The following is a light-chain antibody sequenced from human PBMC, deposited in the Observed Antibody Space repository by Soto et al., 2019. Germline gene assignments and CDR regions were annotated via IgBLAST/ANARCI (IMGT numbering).Light chain of an antibody. CDR3: QQRSNWPV. CDR1: QSVSSY. CDR2: DAS. Sequence: EIVLTQSPATLSLSPGERATLSCRASQSVSSYLAWYQQKPGQAPRLLIYDASNRATGIPARFSGSGSGTDFTLTIISLEPEYFAVYYCQQRSNWPVFGQGTKLEIK. J-gene: IGKJ2*01. V-gene: IGKV3-11*01.